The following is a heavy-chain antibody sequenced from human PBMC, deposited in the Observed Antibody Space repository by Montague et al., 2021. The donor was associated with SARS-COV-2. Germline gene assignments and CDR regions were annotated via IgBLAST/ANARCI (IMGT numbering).Heavy chain of an antibody. Sequence: SETLSLTCTVSGGSISSSSYYWGWIRQPPGKGLEWIGSIYYSGSTHYNPSLKSRVTISVDTSKNQFPLKLSSVNAADTAVYYCARHLVYCSSTSCYEGRFDPWGQGTLVTVSS. CDR3: ARHLVYCSSTSCYEGRFDP. D-gene: IGHD2-2*01. J-gene: IGHJ5*02. CDR2: IYYSGST. CDR1: GGSISSSSYY. V-gene: IGHV4-39*01.